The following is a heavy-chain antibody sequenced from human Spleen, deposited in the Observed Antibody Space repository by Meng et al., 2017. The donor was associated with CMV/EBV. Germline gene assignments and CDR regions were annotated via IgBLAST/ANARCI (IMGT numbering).Heavy chain of an antibody. V-gene: IGHV3-48*04. D-gene: IGHD3-10*01. J-gene: IGHJ6*02. CDR2: MSNTNTKI. Sequence: GESLKISCAASGFSFSSHVMSWVRQAPGKGLEWVSYMSNTNTKIYYVASVEGRFTISRDNAKNSLYLQMSSLRAEDTAVYYCARSVLSFGESWDYGMDVWGQGTTVTVSS. CDR3: ARSVLSFGESWDYGMDV. CDR1: GFSFSSHV.